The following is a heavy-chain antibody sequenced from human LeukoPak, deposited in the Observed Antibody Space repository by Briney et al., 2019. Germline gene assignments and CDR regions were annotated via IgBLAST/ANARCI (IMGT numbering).Heavy chain of an antibody. CDR1: GFTFSSYA. Sequence: GGSLRLSCAASGFTFSSYAMHWVRQAPGKGLEWVAVISYDGSNKYYADSVKGRFTISRDNSKNTLYLQMNSLRAEDTAVYYCAKGYSYGSANWYFDLWGRGTLVTVSS. CDR3: AKGYSYGSANWYFDL. CDR2: ISYDGSNK. V-gene: IGHV3-30*04. D-gene: IGHD5-18*01. J-gene: IGHJ2*01.